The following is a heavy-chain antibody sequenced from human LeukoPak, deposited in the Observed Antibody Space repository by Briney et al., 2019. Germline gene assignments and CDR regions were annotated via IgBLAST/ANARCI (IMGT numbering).Heavy chain of an antibody. J-gene: IGHJ6*03. V-gene: IGHV4-61*01. D-gene: IGHD2-2*02. Sequence: SETLSLTCTVSGYSISSGYYWSWIRQPPGKGLEWIGYIYYSGSTNYNPSLKSRVTISVDTSKNQFSLKLSSVTAADTAMYYCARTGYCSSASCYTASRPYSYYMDVWGRGTTVTVSS. CDR3: ARTGYCSSASCYTASRPYSYYMDV. CDR1: GYSISSGYY. CDR2: IYYSGST.